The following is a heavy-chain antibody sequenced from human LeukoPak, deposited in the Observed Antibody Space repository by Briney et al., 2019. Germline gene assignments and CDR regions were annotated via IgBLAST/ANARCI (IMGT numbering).Heavy chain of an antibody. J-gene: IGHJ4*02. V-gene: IGHV4-39*01. CDR2: IYYSGST. Sequence: SETLSLTCTVSGGSISSSSYYWGWIRQPPGKGLEWIGSIYYSGSTYYNPSLKSRVTISVDTSKNQFSLKLSSVTAADTAVYYCARHEEQWLELQYYFDYWGQGTLVTVSS. D-gene: IGHD6-19*01. CDR3: ARHEEQWLELQYYFDY. CDR1: GGSISSSSYY.